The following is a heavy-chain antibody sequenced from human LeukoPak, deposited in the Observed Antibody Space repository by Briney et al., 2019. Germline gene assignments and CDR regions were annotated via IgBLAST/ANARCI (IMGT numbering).Heavy chain of an antibody. CDR2: IYHSGST. V-gene: IGHV4-38-2*01. CDR1: GFTFSDYY. D-gene: IGHD2-15*01. Sequence: PGGSLRLSCAASGFTFSDYYMSWIRQAPGKGLEWIGSIYHSGSTYYNPSLKSRVTISVDTSKNQFSLKLSSVTAADTAVYYCASGIVVVAASDYWGQGTLVTVSS. J-gene: IGHJ4*02. CDR3: ASGIVVVAASDY.